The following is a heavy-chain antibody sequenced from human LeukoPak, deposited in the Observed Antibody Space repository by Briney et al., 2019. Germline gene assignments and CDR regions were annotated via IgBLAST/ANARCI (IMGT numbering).Heavy chain of an antibody. V-gene: IGHV3-48*03. Sequence: PGGSLRLSCAASGFTFSSYEMNWVRQAPGKGLEWVSYISSTGSAIYYADSVRGRFTISRDNAKNSLYLQMNSLRAEDTAAYYCASGYSVTDYWGQGTLVTVSS. CDR1: GFTFSSYE. D-gene: IGHD2-15*01. J-gene: IGHJ4*02. CDR3: ASGYSVTDY. CDR2: ISSTGSAI.